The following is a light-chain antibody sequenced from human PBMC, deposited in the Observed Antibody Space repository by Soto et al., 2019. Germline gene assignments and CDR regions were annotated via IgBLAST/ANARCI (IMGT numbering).Light chain of an antibody. J-gene: IGKJ2*01. V-gene: IGKV3-15*01. CDR3: QQYHDWPYS. CDR1: HSVSSN. Sequence: EIVMTQSPASLSVSPGERATLSCWAGHSVSSNLAWYQQKPGQAPRLLIYGASTRATGVPARFSGSWSGTEFTLTISSLQSEDFAVYYCQQYHDWPYSFGQGTKLEI. CDR2: GAS.